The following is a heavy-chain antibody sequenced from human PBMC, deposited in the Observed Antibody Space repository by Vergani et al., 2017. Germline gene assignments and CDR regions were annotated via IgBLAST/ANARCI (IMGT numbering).Heavy chain of an antibody. D-gene: IGHD6-13*01. CDR1: GFTFDDYT. J-gene: IGHJ2*01. V-gene: IGHV3-9*01. Sequence: EVQLVESGGVVVQPGGSLRLSCAASGFTFDDYTMHWVRQGPGKGLEWVSGINWNSDSIAYADSVKGRFTISRDNAKNSLYLQMNSLRAEDTALYYCVKDIAASGNYWYFDLWGRGTLVTVSS. CDR2: INWNSDSI. CDR3: VKDIAASGNYWYFDL.